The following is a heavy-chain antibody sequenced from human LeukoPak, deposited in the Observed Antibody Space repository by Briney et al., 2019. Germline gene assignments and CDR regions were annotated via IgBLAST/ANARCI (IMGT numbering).Heavy chain of an antibody. CDR1: GFTFSDYY. Sequence: TGGSLRLSCAASGFTFSDYYMTWIRQAPEKGLEWLSYISNTGSTVFYADSVMGRFTVSRDNAKRSLYLQIKSLRDDDTAVYHCALGTINKDYYFGMDVWGQGTTVTVSS. CDR2: ISNTGSTV. D-gene: IGHD2-8*01. CDR3: ALGTINKDYYFGMDV. V-gene: IGHV3-11*01. J-gene: IGHJ6*02.